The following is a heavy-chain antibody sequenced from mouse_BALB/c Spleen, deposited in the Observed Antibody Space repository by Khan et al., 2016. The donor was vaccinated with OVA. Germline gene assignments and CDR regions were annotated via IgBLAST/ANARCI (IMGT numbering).Heavy chain of an antibody. V-gene: IGHV1S136*01. CDR3: AKNYRDDVYFDY. Sequence: VRLQQSGPELVKPGASVKMSCEASGYTFTSYVIHWVKQKPGQGLEWIGYIYPCNDDTKYNEKFKGKATLTSDTSSSTAYMELRSLTSEDSAVYYCAKNYRDDVYFDYWGQGTTLTVSS. J-gene: IGHJ2*01. CDR2: IYPCNDDT. D-gene: IGHD1-1*02. CDR1: GYTFTSYV.